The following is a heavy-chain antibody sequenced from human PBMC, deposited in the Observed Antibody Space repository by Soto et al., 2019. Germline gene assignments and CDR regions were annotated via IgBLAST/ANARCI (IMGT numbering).Heavy chain of an antibody. J-gene: IGHJ4*02. Sequence: EVQLVESGGGLIQPGGSLRLSCAASGFTVSSNYMSWVRQAPGKGLEWVSVIYSGGSTYYADSVKGRFTISSDNSKNTLYLQMNSLRAEDTAVYYCARIRDGYAPFDYWGQGTLVTVSS. CDR1: GFTVSSNY. CDR3: ARIRDGYAPFDY. V-gene: IGHV3-53*01. D-gene: IGHD5-12*01. CDR2: IYSGGST.